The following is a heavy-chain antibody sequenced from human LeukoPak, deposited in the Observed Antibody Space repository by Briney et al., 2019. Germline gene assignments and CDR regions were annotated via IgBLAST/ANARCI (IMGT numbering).Heavy chain of an antibody. CDR3: ARDGDGDYIFSYYFDY. Sequence: PGGSLRLSCAASGFPFNNYGMSWVRQAPGKGLEWVSTISGSGGSTYYADSVRGRFTISRDNSKNTLFLQMNSLRAEDTAVYYCARDGDGDYIFSYYFDYWGQGILVTVSS. CDR1: GFPFNNYG. V-gene: IGHV3-23*01. CDR2: ISGSGGST. J-gene: IGHJ4*02. D-gene: IGHD4-17*01.